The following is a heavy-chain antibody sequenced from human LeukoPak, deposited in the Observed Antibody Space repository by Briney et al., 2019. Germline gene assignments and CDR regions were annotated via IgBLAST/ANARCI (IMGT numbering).Heavy chain of an antibody. CDR3: ATSVAAAGFLTY. V-gene: IGHV1-24*01. CDR1: GYTLTELS. D-gene: IGHD6-13*01. CDR2: FDPEDGET. J-gene: IGHJ4*02. Sequence: GASVNVSYKVSGYTLTELSMHWARQAPGKGLEWMGGFDPEDGETIYAQQFQGRVTMTEDTSTDTAYMELSSLRSEDTAVYYCATSVAAAGFLTYWGQGTLVTVSS.